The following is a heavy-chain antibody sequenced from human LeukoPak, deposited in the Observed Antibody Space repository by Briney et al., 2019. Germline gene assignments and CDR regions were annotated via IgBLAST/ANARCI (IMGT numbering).Heavy chain of an antibody. CDR3: ALNDYGDGLGY. D-gene: IGHD4-17*01. Sequence: GASVNVSFKASGYTFTVYYIHWVRQAPGQGLEWMGWINPNSGGTNYAQRFQGRVTMTRDTSFSSAYMELSRLRSDDTAVYYCALNDYGDGLGYWGQGTLVTVFS. V-gene: IGHV1-2*02. J-gene: IGHJ4*02. CDR2: INPNSGGT. CDR1: GYTFTVYY.